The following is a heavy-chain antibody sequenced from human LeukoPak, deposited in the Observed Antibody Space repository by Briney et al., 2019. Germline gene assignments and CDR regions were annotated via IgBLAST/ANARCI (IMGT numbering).Heavy chain of an antibody. CDR3: ARGGRITMIVGWFDP. V-gene: IGHV1-18*01. Sequence: GASVKVSCKASGYTFTSYGISWVRQAPGQGLEGMGWISAYNGNTNYAQTLKGRVTMTTDTSTSTAYMELRSLRSDDTAVYYCARGGRITMIVGWFDPWGQGTLVTVSS. CDR2: ISAYNGNT. D-gene: IGHD3-22*01. J-gene: IGHJ5*02. CDR1: GYTFTSYG.